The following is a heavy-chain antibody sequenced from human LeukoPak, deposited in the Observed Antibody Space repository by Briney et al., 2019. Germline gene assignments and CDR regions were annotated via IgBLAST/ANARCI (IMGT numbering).Heavy chain of an antibody. J-gene: IGHJ4*02. CDR2: ISSSSSYI. V-gene: IGHV3-21*01. CDR1: GFTFISYG. Sequence: GGSLRLSCAASGFTFISYGLHWVGQAPGKGLEWVSCISSSSSYIYYADSVKGRFTISRDNAKNSLYLQMNSLRAEDTAVYYCAKDPHSIGSGWSHFDYWGQGTLVTVSS. CDR3: AKDPHSIGSGWSHFDY. D-gene: IGHD6-19*01.